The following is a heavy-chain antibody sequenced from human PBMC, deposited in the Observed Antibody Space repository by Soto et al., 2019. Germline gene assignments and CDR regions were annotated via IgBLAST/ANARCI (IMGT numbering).Heavy chain of an antibody. J-gene: IGHJ4*02. D-gene: IGHD3-16*02. CDR1: GGTFSSYA. CDR3: ARDSQSNDYVWGSYRYSPFDY. Sequence: AAVKVSCKASGGTFSSYAMSWVRQARGQGLEWMGGIIPIFGTANYAQKFQGRVTITADESTSTAYMELSSLRSEDTAVYYCARDSQSNDYVWGSYRYSPFDYWGQGTLVTV. CDR2: IIPIFGTA. V-gene: IGHV1-69*13.